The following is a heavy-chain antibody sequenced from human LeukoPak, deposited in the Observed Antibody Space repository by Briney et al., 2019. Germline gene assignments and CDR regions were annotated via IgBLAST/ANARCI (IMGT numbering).Heavy chain of an antibody. CDR2: ISSSSSYI. CDR3: ARGCSSTSCYP. D-gene: IGHD2-2*01. Sequence: GGSLRLSCAASGFTVSSNYMNWVRQAPGKGLEWVSSISSSSSYIYYADSVKGRFTISRDNAKNSLYLQMNSLRAEDTAVYYCARGCSSTSCYPWGQGTLVTVSS. J-gene: IGHJ5*02. V-gene: IGHV3-21*01. CDR1: GFTVSSNY.